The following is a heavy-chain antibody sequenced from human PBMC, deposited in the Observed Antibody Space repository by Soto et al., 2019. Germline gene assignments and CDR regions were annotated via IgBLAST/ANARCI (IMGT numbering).Heavy chain of an antibody. D-gene: IGHD3-10*01. CDR2: ISSSSSTI. J-gene: IGHJ5*02. CDR1: GFTFSSYS. Sequence: EVQLVESGGGLVQPGGSLRLSCAASGFTFSSYSMNWVRQAPGKGLEWVSYISSSSSTIYYADSVKGRFTISRDNAKNSLYLQMNSLRDEDKAVYYCASEIPSRGAGWFDPWGQGTLVTVSS. V-gene: IGHV3-48*02. CDR3: ASEIPSRGAGWFDP.